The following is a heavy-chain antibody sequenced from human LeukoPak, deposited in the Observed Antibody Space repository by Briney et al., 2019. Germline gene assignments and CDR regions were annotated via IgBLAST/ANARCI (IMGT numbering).Heavy chain of an antibody. CDR2: ISSSSSTI. V-gene: IGHV3-48*01. Sequence: GGSLRLPCAASGFTFSSYSMNWVRQAPGKGLEWVSYISSSSSTIYYADSVKGRFTISRDNAKNSLYLQMNSLRAEDTAVYYCASETLLLCDYWGQGTLVTVSS. D-gene: IGHD2-2*01. CDR1: GFTFSSYS. J-gene: IGHJ4*02. CDR3: ASETLLLCDY.